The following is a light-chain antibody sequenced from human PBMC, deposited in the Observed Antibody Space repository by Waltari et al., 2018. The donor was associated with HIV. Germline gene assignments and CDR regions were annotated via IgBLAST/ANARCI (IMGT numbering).Light chain of an antibody. CDR3: QQYNSYRT. V-gene: IGKV1-5*03. CDR2: KAS. CDR1: QSISSR. Sequence: DIQMTQSPSTLSASVGDRVTIPCRASQSISSRLAWYQQKPGKAPKLLIYKASSLESGVPSRFSGSGSGTEFTLTISSLQPDDFATYYCQQYNSYRTFGQGTKVEIK. J-gene: IGKJ1*01.